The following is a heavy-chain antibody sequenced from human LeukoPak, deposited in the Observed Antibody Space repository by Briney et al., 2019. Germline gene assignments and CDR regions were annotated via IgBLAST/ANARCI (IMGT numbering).Heavy chain of an antibody. CDR3: ARQQWLDGAYYFDY. Sequence: GGSLRLSCAASGFTFSGYGMHWVRQAPGKGLEWVAFIRYDSSNKYYADSVKGRFTVSRDNSKNKLYLQMNSLRAEDPAVYYCARQQWLDGAYYFDYWGQGTVVTVSS. CDR1: GFTFSGYG. J-gene: IGHJ4*02. CDR2: IRYDSSNK. V-gene: IGHV3-30*02. D-gene: IGHD6-19*01.